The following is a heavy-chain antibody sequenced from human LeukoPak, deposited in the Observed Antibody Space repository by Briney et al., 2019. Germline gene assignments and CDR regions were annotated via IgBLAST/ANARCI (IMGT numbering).Heavy chain of an antibody. J-gene: IGHJ6*02. V-gene: IGHV1-69*13. D-gene: IGHD6-19*01. CDR3: AGSLIAVAGVYYYGMDV. Sequence: SVTVSCTASGGTFSSYAISWVRQAPGQGLEWMGGIIPIFGTANYAQKFQGRVTITADESTSTAYMELSSLRSEDTAVYYCAGSLIAVAGVYYYGMDVWGQGTTVTVSS. CDR1: GGTFSSYA. CDR2: IIPIFGTA.